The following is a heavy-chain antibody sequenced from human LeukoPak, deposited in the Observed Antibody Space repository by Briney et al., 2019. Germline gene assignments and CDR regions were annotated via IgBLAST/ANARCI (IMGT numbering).Heavy chain of an antibody. J-gene: IGHJ4*02. V-gene: IGHV4-59*12. CDR2: IYYSGST. D-gene: IGHD3-22*01. CDR3: ARCSRRYYYDSSGYLDY. CDR1: GGSISSYY. Sequence: SGTLSLTCTVSGGSISSYYWSWIRQPPGKGLEWIGYIYYSGSTNYNPSLKSRVTISVDTSKNQFSLKLSSVTAADTAVYYCARCSRRYYYDSSGYLDYWGQGTLVTVSS.